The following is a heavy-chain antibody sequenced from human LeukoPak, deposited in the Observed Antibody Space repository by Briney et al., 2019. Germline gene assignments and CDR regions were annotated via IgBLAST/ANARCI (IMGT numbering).Heavy chain of an antibody. J-gene: IGHJ4*02. V-gene: IGHV3-23*01. CDR2: IRGNGDST. D-gene: IGHD2-2*01. CDR1: GFTFSTYA. Sequence: TGGSLRLSCAASGFTFSTYAMSWVRRAPGKGLEWVSAIRGNGDSTYYADSVKGRFTISRDNSENTLYLQMNSLRAEDTAVYYCAIQFCSSTTCPSNSRGGWGQGILVTVSS. CDR3: AIQFCSSTTCPSNSRGG.